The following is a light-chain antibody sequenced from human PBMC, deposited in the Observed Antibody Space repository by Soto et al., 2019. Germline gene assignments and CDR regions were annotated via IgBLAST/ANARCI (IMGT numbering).Light chain of an antibody. CDR1: QGISSA. CDR2: GAS. J-gene: IGKJ4*01. V-gene: IGKV3-15*01. CDR3: QQYNNWPLT. Sequence: EIVMTQSPATLSVSPGERATLSCRASQGISSALAWYQQKPGQAPRLLVYGASTRATGLPARFSGSGSGTEFTLTISSLQSEDFAVYYCQQYNNWPLTFGGGTKVDIK.